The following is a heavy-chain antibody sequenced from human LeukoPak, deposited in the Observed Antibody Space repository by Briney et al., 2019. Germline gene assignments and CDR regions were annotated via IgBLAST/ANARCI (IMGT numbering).Heavy chain of an antibody. J-gene: IGHJ4*02. CDR2: IYYSGST. D-gene: IGHD2-2*01. CDR1: GGSVSRYY. V-gene: IGHV4-59*02. Sequence: SETLSLTCTVSGGSVSRYYWSWIRQPPGKGLEWIGYIYYSGSTNYNPSLRSRVTISLDTSKNQFSLKLNSVTAADTAVYYCARDLGYCDSTSCYGGYYFDYWGQGILVTVSS. CDR3: ARDLGYCDSTSCYGGYYFDY.